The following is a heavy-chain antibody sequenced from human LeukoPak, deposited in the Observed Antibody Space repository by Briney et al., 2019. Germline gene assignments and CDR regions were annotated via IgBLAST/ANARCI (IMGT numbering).Heavy chain of an antibody. D-gene: IGHD2-21*01. CDR1: GGSISSYY. Sequence: KPSETLSLTCTVSGGSISSYYWSWIRQPPGKGLEWIGYIYYSGSTNYNPSLKSRVTISVDTSKNQFSLKLSSVTAADTAVYYCASNREYCGGDCYSYDAFDFWGQGTMVTVSS. CDR3: ASNREYCGGDCYSYDAFDF. V-gene: IGHV4-59*08. J-gene: IGHJ3*01. CDR2: IYYSGST.